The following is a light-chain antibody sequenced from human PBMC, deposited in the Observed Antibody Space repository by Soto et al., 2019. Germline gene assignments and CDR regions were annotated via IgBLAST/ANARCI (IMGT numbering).Light chain of an antibody. Sequence: EIVLTQSPGTLSLSPGERATLSCRASQRVSRSYLAWYHQKPGQAPRLLFYGASSRATGIPDRFSGSGSGTDFTLTISRLEPEDFAVYYCQQYGSSQYTFGQGTKLEI. J-gene: IGKJ2*01. CDR2: GAS. CDR3: QQYGSSQYT. V-gene: IGKV3-20*01. CDR1: QRVSRSY.